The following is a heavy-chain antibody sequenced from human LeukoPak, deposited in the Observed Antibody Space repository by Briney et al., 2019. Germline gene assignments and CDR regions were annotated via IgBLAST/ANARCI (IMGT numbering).Heavy chain of an antibody. Sequence: SETLSLTCTVSGGSISSGDYYWSWIRQPPGKGLEWIGYIYYSGSTYYNPSLKSRVTISVDTSKNQFSLKLSSVTAADTAVYYCAREGVVPAATLIDYWGQGTLVTVSS. V-gene: IGHV4-30-4*01. CDR3: AREGVVPAATLIDY. CDR1: GGSISSGDYY. J-gene: IGHJ4*02. D-gene: IGHD2-2*01. CDR2: IYYSGST.